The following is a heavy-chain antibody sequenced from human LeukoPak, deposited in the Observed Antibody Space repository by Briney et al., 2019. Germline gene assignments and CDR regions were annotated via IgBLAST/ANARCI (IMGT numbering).Heavy chain of an antibody. D-gene: IGHD3-10*01. V-gene: IGHV3-21*01. CDR3: ARDSYGSGSYPIDY. CDR2: ISSSSSYI. Sequence: GGSLRLSCAASGFTFSSYSMNWVRQAPGKGLEWVSSISSSSSYIYYADSVKGRFTISRDNAKNSLYLQMNSLRAEDTAVYYCARDSYGSGSYPIDYWGQGTLVTVSS. CDR1: GFTFSSYS. J-gene: IGHJ4*02.